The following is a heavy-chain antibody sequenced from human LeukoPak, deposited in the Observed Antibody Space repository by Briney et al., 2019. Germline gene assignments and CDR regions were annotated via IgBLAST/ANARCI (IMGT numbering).Heavy chain of an antibody. CDR2: IYHSGST. CDR1: GYSISSGYY. V-gene: IGHV4-38-2*02. D-gene: IGHD6-13*01. CDR3: ARGGSSFGY. J-gene: IGHJ4*02. Sequence: SETLSLTCTVSGYSISSGYYWGWIRQPPGKGLEWIGSIYHSGSTYYNSSLKSRVTISVDTSKNQFSLKLSSVTAADTAVYYCARGGSSFGYWGQGTLVTVSS.